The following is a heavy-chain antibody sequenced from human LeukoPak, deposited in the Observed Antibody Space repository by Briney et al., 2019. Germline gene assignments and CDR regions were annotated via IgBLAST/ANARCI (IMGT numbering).Heavy chain of an antibody. J-gene: IGHJ6*03. CDR3: ARDSSSRWSYNYYYMDV. CDR2: ISSSSSYI. CDR1: GFTFSSYS. V-gene: IGHV3-21*01. Sequence: PGGSLRLSCAASGFTFSSYSMNWVRQAPGKGLEWVSSISSSSSYIYYADSVKGRFTISRDNAKNSLYLQMNSLRGEDTAVYYCARDSSSRWSYNYYYMDVWGKGTTVTVSS. D-gene: IGHD6-13*01.